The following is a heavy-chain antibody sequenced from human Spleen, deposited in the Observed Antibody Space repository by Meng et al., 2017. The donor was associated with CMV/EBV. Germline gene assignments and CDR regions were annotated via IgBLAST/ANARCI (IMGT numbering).Heavy chain of an antibody. CDR3: ARGAVVTLWDYYYYGMDV. D-gene: IGHD4-23*01. V-gene: IGHV1-2*02. J-gene: IGHJ6*02. Sequence: ASVKVSCKASGYTFTGHYMHWVRQAPGQGLEWMGWINPKSGGTNYAQKFQGGVTMTRDTSISTAYMELSRLRSDDTAVYYCARGAVVTLWDYYYYGMDVWGQGTMVTVSS. CDR2: INPKSGGT. CDR1: GYTFTGHY.